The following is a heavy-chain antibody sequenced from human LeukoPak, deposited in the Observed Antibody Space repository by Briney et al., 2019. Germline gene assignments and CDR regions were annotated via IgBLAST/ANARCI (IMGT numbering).Heavy chain of an antibody. CDR1: GFTFSSYW. V-gene: IGHV3-7*01. CDR3: ARGKYGGYFIDY. J-gene: IGHJ4*02. D-gene: IGHD5-12*01. Sequence: PGGSLRLSCAASGFTFSSYWMGWVRQAPGKGLEWVANIGKDGSGKNYVGSVKGRFTISRDNAKNSLYLQMNSLRADDTAVYYCARGKYGGYFIDYWGQGTLVTVSS. CDR2: IGKDGSGK.